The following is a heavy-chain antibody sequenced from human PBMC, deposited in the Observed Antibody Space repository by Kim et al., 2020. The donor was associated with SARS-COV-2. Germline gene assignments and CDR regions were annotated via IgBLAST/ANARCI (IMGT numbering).Heavy chain of an antibody. J-gene: IGHJ4*02. D-gene: IGHD3-22*01. Sequence: SETLSLTCTVSGGSISSGGYYWSWIRQHPGKGLEWIGYIYYSGSTYYNPSLKSRVTISVDTSKNQFSLKLSSVTAADTAVYYCARVHGGYFFYWGQGTLVTVSS. CDR3: ARVHGGYFFY. CDR1: GGSISSGGYY. CDR2: IYYSGST. V-gene: IGHV4-31*03.